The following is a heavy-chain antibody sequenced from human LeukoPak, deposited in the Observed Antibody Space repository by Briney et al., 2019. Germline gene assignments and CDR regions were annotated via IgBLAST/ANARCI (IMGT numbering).Heavy chain of an antibody. CDR3: ARANRYDLYFDY. J-gene: IGHJ4*02. D-gene: IGHD5-12*01. Sequence: SETLSLTCTVSGGSIGSYYWSWIRQPPGKGLEWIGYIYYSGSSNYNPSLKSQVTISGDTSKNQVSLKLSSVTAADTAVYYCARANRYDLYFDYWGQGTLVTVSS. CDR2: IYYSGSS. CDR1: GGSIGSYY. V-gene: IGHV4-59*01.